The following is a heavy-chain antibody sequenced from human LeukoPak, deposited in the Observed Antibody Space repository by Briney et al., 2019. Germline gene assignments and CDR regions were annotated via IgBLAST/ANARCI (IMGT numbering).Heavy chain of an antibody. CDR2: VSGSGGST. CDR3: AKDQEYCSSTSCYGGDYFDY. Sequence: PGGSLRLSCAASGSTFSSYAMSWVRQAPGKGLEWVSAVSGSGGSTYYADSVRGRFTVSRDTSKNTLYLQMNSLRAEDTAVYYCAKDQEYCSSTSCYGGDYFDYWGQGTLVTVSS. J-gene: IGHJ4*02. D-gene: IGHD2-2*01. V-gene: IGHV3-23*01. CDR1: GSTFSSYA.